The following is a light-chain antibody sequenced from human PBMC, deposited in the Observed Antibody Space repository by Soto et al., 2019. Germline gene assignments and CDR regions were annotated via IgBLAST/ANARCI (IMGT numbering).Light chain of an antibody. Sequence: DIQVTQSPSTLSASVGDRVTITCRASQSISTWLAWYQQKPGKAPNLLIYKTSSLQTAVPSRFSRSGSGTEFTLTISSLQPDDFATYYCQQYSSYPYTFGPGTKVEIK. CDR2: KTS. V-gene: IGKV1-5*03. CDR3: QQYSSYPYT. CDR1: QSISTW. J-gene: IGKJ3*01.